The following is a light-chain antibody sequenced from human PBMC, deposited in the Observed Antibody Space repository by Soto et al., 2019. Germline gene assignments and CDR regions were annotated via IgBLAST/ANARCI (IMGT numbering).Light chain of an antibody. CDR2: KAS. CDR3: QQYNTDSRI. CDR1: QSIDSW. Sequence: DIQMTQSPSTLSASVGDRVTITCRASQSIDSWLAWYQQKPGKAPKLLIYKASTLKSGVPSSFSGSGSGTEFTLSINSLQPDDFALYYCQQYNTDSRIFGQGTRVGV. J-gene: IGKJ1*01. V-gene: IGKV1-5*03.